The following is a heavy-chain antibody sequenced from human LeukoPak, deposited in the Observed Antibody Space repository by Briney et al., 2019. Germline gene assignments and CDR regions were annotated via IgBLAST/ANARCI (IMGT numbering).Heavy chain of an antibody. D-gene: IGHD6-19*01. J-gene: IGHJ4*02. CDR1: GYTSTGYY. CDR2: INPNSGGT. CDR3: ARVAVAGHPPWPGIDY. V-gene: IGHV1-2*06. Sequence: ASVKVSCKASGYTSTGYYMHWVRQAPGQGLEWMGRINPNSGGTNYAQKFQGRVTMTRDTSISTAYMELSRLRSDDTAVYYCARVAVAGHPPWPGIDYWGQGTLVTVSS.